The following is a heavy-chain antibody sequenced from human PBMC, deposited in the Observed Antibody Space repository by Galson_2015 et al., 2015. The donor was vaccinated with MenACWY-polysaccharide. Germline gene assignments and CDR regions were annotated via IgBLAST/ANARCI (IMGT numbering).Heavy chain of an antibody. CDR3: AKPYYYDSSGYYFWAGNRPRGYYFDY. CDR2: ISGSGGST. CDR1: GFTFSSYA. J-gene: IGHJ4*02. Sequence: SLRLSCAASGFTFSSYAMSWVRQAPGKGLEWVSAISGSGGSTYYADSVKGRFTISRDNSKNTLYLQINSLRAEDTAVYYCAKPYYYDSSGYYFWAGNRPRGYYFDYWGQGTLVTVSS. V-gene: IGHV3-23*01. D-gene: IGHD3-22*01.